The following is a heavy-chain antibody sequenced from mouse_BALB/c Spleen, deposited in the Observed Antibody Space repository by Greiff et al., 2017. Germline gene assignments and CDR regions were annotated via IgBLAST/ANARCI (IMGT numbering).Heavy chain of an antibody. CDR2: ISSGASYT. D-gene: IGHD1-1*02. CDR3: ARHSDGSAMDY. CDR1: GFTFSSYG. V-gene: IGHV5-6*03. Sequence: EVKLVESGGGLVKPGGSLKLSCAASGFTFSSYGMTWVRQTPGKRLEWVATISSGASYTYYPDSVTGRVTISRDNDKNTLYLKLSSLKSEDTAMYCCARHSDGSAMDYWGQGTSVTVSS. J-gene: IGHJ4*01.